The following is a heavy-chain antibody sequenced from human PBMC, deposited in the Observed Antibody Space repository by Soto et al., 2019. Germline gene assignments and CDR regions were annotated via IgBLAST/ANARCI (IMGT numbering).Heavy chain of an antibody. CDR2: ISYDGSNK. D-gene: IGHD6-19*01. V-gene: IGHV3-30-3*01. CDR1: GFTFSSYA. J-gene: IGHJ4*02. CDR3: ARGGSSGWKYFDY. Sequence: GGSLRLSCASSGFTFSSYAMHLVRQAPGKGLEWVAVISYDGSNKYYADSVKGRFTISRDNSKNTLYLQMNSLRAEDTAVYYCARGGSSGWKYFDYWGQGTLVTVSS.